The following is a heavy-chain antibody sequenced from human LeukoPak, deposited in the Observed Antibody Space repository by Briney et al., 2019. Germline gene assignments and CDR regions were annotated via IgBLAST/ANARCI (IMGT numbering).Heavy chain of an antibody. V-gene: IGHV1-18*01. J-gene: IGHJ4*02. CDR1: GYTSTSYG. Sequence: ASVKVSCKASGYTSTSYGISWVRQAPGQGLEWMGWISAYNGNTNYAQKLQGRVTMTTDTSTSTAYMELRSLRSDDTAVYYCAREDGLYSSGWSPAYYWGQGTLVTVSS. D-gene: IGHD6-19*01. CDR2: ISAYNGNT. CDR3: AREDGLYSSGWSPAYY.